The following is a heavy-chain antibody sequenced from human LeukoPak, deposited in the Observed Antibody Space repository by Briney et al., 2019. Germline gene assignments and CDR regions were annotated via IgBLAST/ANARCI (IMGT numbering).Heavy chain of an antibody. CDR1: GFIFSGHG. CDR3: ASLGLSFDY. Sequence: PGGSLRLSCAASGFIFSGHGMHWVRQAPGKGLEWVAFIRYDGSDKYYADSVKGRFTISRDNSENTLYLQMSSLRPEDTAVYYCASLGLSFDYWGQGTLVTVSS. V-gene: IGHV3-30*02. CDR2: IRYDGSDK. D-gene: IGHD3-16*02. J-gene: IGHJ4*02.